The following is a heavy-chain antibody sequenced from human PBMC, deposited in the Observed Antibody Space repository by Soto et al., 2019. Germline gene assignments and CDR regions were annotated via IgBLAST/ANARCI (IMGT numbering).Heavy chain of an antibody. CDR2: IYWGSNRI. CDR1: GSTFEDYA. Sequence: VQLVESGGGLVQPGGSLTLSCVASGSTFEDYAMHWVRQALGKGLEWVAGIYWGSNRIDYADSVRGRFATSRDNAERSLYLQMNSLTGDDTAFYYCTKDVTAGGADVWGKGTMVTVSS. D-gene: IGHD2-21*01. CDR3: TKDVTAGGADV. J-gene: IGHJ6*04. V-gene: IGHV3-9*01.